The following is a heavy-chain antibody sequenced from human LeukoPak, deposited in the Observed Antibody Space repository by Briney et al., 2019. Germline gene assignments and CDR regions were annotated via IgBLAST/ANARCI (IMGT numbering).Heavy chain of an antibody. V-gene: IGHV3-74*01. CDR3: ARGSRYTSSWYLDY. CDR2: MNSDGSST. J-gene: IGHJ4*02. Sequence: GGSLRLSCAASGFIFSSYWMHWVRQAPGKGPVWVSSMNSDGSSTTYADSVKGRFTISRDNAKNTLFLQMNSLRVEDTAVYHCARGSRYTSSWYLDYWGQGTLVTVSS. CDR1: GFIFSSYW. D-gene: IGHD6-13*01.